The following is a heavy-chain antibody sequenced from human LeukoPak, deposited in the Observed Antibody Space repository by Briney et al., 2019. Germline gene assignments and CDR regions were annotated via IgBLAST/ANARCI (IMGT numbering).Heavy chain of an antibody. CDR3: ARSALAVAGTDY. Sequence: ASVKVSCKASGYTFTGYYMHWVRQAPGQGLAWMGWINPNSGGTNYAQKFQGRVTMTRDTSISTAYMELSRLRSDDTAVYYCARSALAVAGTDYWGQGTLVTVSS. D-gene: IGHD6-19*01. J-gene: IGHJ4*02. V-gene: IGHV1-2*02. CDR1: GYTFTGYY. CDR2: INPNSGGT.